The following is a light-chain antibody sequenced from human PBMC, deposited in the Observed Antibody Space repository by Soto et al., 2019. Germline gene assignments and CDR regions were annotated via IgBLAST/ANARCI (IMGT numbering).Light chain of an antibody. CDR1: APNIGNNS. CDR3: GTWDTSLPACV. J-gene: IGLJ1*01. V-gene: IGLV1-51*01. CDR2: DDN. Sequence: QSVLTRPPSVSAAPGQRVTISCSGSAPNIGNNSVSWYQQLPGAAPKLLIYDDNNRPSGIPDRFSGSKSGTSATLGITGLQTGDEADYYCGTWDTSLPACVFGPGTKVTVL.